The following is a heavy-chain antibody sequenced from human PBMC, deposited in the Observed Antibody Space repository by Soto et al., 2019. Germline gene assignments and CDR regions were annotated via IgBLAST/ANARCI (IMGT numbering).Heavy chain of an antibody. D-gene: IGHD3-9*01. CDR2: ISSSSSYI. V-gene: IGHV3-21*01. CDR1: GFTFSSYS. CDR3: ARDSFFDWPSEDAFAI. J-gene: IGHJ3*02. Sequence: GGSLRLSCAASGFTFSSYSMNWVRQAPGKGLEWVSSISSSSSYIYYADSVKGRFTISRDNAKNSLYLQMNSLRAEDTAVYYCARDSFFDWPSEDAFAIWGQGTMVTVSS.